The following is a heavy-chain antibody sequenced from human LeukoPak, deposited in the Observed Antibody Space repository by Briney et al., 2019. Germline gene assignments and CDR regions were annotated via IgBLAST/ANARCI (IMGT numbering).Heavy chain of an antibody. V-gene: IGHV4-59*01. CDR2: IYYSGNT. CDR3: ARVRGYSYDSSDFNY. J-gene: IGHJ4*02. Sequence: SPSETLSLTCTVSGDSISYYYWIWIRQPPGKGLEWIGKIYYSGNTNYNPSLKSRVTISVDTSKNQFSLKLSSVTAADTAVYYCARVRGYSYDSSDFNYWGQGTLVTVSS. D-gene: IGHD5-18*01. CDR1: GDSISYYY.